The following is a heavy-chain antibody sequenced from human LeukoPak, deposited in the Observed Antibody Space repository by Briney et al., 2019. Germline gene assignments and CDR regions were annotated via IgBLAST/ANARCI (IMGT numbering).Heavy chain of an antibody. V-gene: IGHV3-23*01. CDR3: AKDSLPSYGGYFDF. J-gene: IGHJ4*02. D-gene: IGHD3-16*01. CDR2: MSGSGGST. CDR1: GFTLSTYP. Sequence: GGSLRLSCAASGFTLSTYPMSWVRRAPGKGLEWVSGMSGSGGSTYYADFVKGRFNISRDNSKNTLYLQMDTLRAEDTAVYYCAKDSLPSYGGYFDFWGQGTLVTVSS.